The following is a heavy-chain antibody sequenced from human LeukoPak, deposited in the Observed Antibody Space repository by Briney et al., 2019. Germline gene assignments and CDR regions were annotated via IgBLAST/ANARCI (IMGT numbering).Heavy chain of an antibody. V-gene: IGHV4-39*01. J-gene: IGHJ4*02. CDR1: GGSITSSGYY. CDR3: ARHSRSVNYGSGSYTWDY. CDR2: IYYTGST. D-gene: IGHD3-10*01. Sequence: SETLSLTCTVSGGSITSSGYYWGWIRQTPGEGLEWIGSIYYTGSTYYNPSLKSRVTMSVDTSNNQFSLKLSSVTAADTAVYYCARHSRSVNYGSGSYTWDYWGQGTLLIVSS.